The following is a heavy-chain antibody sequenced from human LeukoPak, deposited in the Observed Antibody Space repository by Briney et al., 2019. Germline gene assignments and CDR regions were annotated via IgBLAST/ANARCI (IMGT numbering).Heavy chain of an antibody. J-gene: IGHJ4*02. CDR2: ISWNSGAI. D-gene: IGHD6-19*01. CDR1: GFTFDDYA. CDR3: AKDRRRGYSSGRYFDY. V-gene: IGHV3-9*01. Sequence: GRSLRLSCAASGFTFDDYAMHWVRQAPGKGLEWGSGISWNSGAIGYADSVKGRFTISRDNAKNSLYLQMNSLRVEDTAFYYCAKDRRRGYSSGRYFDYWGQGTLVTVSS.